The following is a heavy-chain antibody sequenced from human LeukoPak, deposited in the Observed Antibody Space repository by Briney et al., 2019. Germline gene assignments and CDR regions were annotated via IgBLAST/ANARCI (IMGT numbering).Heavy chain of an antibody. D-gene: IGHD6-13*01. V-gene: IGHV3-33*01. Sequence: GGSLRLSCAASGFTFSSYGMHWVRQAPGKGLEWVAVIWYDGSNKYYADSVKGRFTISRDNSKNTLYLQMNSLRAEDTAVYYCARERGIAAADTYFDYWGQGTLVTVSS. J-gene: IGHJ4*02. CDR3: ARERGIAAADTYFDY. CDR2: IWYDGSNK. CDR1: GFTFSSYG.